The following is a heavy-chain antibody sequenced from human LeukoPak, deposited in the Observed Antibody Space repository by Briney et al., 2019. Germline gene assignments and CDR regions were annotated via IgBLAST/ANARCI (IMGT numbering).Heavy chain of an antibody. CDR3: AREGGFYRPPDY. CDR1: GGSVTSTNW. D-gene: IGHD3-3*01. V-gene: IGHV4-4*02. Sequence: SETLSLTCGVSGGSVTSTNWWTWVRPPPGKGLEWIGEVHLDGRTNYNPSLTGRLTLSVDLYENHISLKLTSVTAADTAVYYCAREGGFYRPPDYWGQGTLVTVSS. J-gene: IGHJ4*02. CDR2: VHLDGRT.